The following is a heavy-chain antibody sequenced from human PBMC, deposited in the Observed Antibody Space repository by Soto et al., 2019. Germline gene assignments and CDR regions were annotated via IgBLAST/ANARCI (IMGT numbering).Heavy chain of an antibody. Sequence: SETLSLTCVVSGGSLSDYFWSWIRQPPGMALEWIGEINHRGSTNYNPSLKSRVTISVDTSKNQFSLKLSSVTAADTAVYYCARGVVFGVVMGSDYYYYGMDVWGQGTTVTVSS. J-gene: IGHJ6*02. CDR1: GGSLSDYF. CDR3: ARGVVFGVVMGSDYYYYGMDV. V-gene: IGHV4-34*01. D-gene: IGHD3-3*01. CDR2: INHRGST.